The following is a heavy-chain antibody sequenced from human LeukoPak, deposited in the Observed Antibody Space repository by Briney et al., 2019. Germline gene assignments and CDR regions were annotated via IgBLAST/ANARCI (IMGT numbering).Heavy chain of an antibody. J-gene: IGHJ4*02. D-gene: IGHD1-14*01. CDR2: IGPTGFDR. V-gene: IGHV3-21*01. CDR1: GLTFSTSG. CDR3: ATETNGRHYDY. Sequence: PVGSLRLSCTTSGLTFSTSGFNWVRQAPGKGLEWVASIGPTGFDRYHADSIKGRFTISRDNANNFLYLQMDSLRAEDTSVYYCATETNGRHYDYWGPGTLLTVSS.